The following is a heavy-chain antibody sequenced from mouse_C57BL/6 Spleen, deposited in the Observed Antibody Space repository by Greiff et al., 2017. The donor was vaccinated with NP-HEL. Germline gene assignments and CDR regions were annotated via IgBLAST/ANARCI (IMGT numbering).Heavy chain of an antibody. V-gene: IGHV1-39*01. CDR3: ARKPSTLFHGFDY. D-gene: IGHD1-1*01. CDR1: GYSFTDYI. Sequence: VQLQQSGPELVKPGASVKISCKASGYSFTDYIMNWVKQRNGKSLEWIGVINPNNGTTSYNQKFKGKATLTVDQSSSTAYMQLNSLTSEDSAVYYCARKPSTLFHGFDYWGQGTTLTVSS. CDR2: INPNNGTT. J-gene: IGHJ2*01.